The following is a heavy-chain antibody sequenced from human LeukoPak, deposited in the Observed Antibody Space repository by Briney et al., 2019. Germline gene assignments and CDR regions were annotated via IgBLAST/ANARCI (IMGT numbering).Heavy chain of an antibody. J-gene: IGHJ4*02. CDR3: ARDRGYCSSTSCYNFDY. CDR1: GGTFSSYA. CDR2: IIPIFGTA. D-gene: IGHD2-2*02. Sequence: SVKVSCMASGGTFSSYAISWVRQAPGQGLEWMGGIIPIFGTANYAQKFQGRVTITADESTSTAYMELSSLRSEDTAVYYCARDRGYCSSTSCYNFDYGGQGTRVTVSS. V-gene: IGHV1-69*13.